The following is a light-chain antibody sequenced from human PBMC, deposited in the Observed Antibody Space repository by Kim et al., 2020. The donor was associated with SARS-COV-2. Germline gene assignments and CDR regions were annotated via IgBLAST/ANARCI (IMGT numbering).Light chain of an antibody. CDR1: QGISSY. CDR3: QHLNSYPIT. J-gene: IGKJ5*01. V-gene: IGKV1-9*01. CDR2: DAS. Sequence: ACVGDRVTITCRASQGISSYLVWYQQKPGKAPKLLIYDASTLQSGVPSRFSGSGSGTEFTLTISSLQPEDFATYYCQHLNSYPITFGQGTRLEIK.